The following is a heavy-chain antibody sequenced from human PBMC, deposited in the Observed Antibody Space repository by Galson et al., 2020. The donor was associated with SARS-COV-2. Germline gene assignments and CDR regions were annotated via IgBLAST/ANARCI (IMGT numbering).Heavy chain of an antibody. V-gene: IGHV3-15*01. J-gene: IGHJ6*03. CDR3: TSPAIDIVVVPADDYYYYYMDV. Sequence: GESLKISCAASGFTFSNAWMSWVRQAPGKGLEWVGRIKSKTDGGTTDYAAPVKGRFTISRDDSKNTLYLQMNSLKTEDTAVYYCTSPAIDIVVVPADDYYYYYMDVWGKGTTVTVSS. CDR1: GFTFSNAW. CDR2: IKSKTDGGTT. D-gene: IGHD2-2*01.